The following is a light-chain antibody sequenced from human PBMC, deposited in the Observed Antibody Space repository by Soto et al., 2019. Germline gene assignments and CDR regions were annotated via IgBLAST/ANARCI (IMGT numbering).Light chain of an antibody. J-gene: IGLJ3*02. CDR3: CSYAGSSTWV. V-gene: IGLV2-23*02. CDR1: SRDVGSYNL. Sequence: QSALTQPASVSGSPGHSITISCTGTSRDVGSYNLVSWYQQHPGKAPKLMIYEVSKRPSGVSNRCSGSTSGNTASLTISGLQAEDEADYYCCSYAGSSTWVFGGGTKLTVL. CDR2: EVS.